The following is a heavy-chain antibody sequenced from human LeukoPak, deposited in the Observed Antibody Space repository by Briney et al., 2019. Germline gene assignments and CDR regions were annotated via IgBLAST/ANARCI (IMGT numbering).Heavy chain of an antibody. CDR1: GFTFSNYW. CDR3: ARDKKSGESSEIDY. CDR2: INRDVRTT. D-gene: IGHD3-10*01. J-gene: IGHJ4*02. Sequence: GGSLRLSCAASGFTFSNYWAHWVRQAPGKGLVCVSRINRDVRTTNYADSVKGRFTVSRDNAKNTLNLQMNSLRAEDTAVYYCARDKKSGESSEIDYWGQGTLVTVSS. V-gene: IGHV3-74*01.